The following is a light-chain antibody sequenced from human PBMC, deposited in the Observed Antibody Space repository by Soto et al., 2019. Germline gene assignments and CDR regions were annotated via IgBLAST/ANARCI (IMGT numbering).Light chain of an antibody. Sequence: QSVLTQPPSASGTPGQGVTISCSGSTSNIGSNYVYWYQQLPGTAPKLLIYRNNQRPSGVPDRFSGSKSGTSASLAISGLRSDDEADYYCQSYDSSLSNYVFGTGTKVTVL. CDR3: QSYDSSLSNYV. J-gene: IGLJ1*01. V-gene: IGLV1-47*01. CDR2: RNN. CDR1: TSNIGSNY.